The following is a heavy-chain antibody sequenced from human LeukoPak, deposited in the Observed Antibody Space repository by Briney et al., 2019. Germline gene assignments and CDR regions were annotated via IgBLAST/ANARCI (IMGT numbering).Heavy chain of an antibody. D-gene: IGHD6-19*01. CDR2: INHSGST. J-gene: IGHJ4*02. CDR3: ASVAVAGWNY. CDR1: GGSFSGYY. Sequence: SETLSLTRAVYGGSFSGYYWSWIRQPPGKGLEWIGEINHSGSTNYNPSLKSRVTISVDTSKNQFSLKLSSVTAADTAVYYCASVAVAGWNYWGQGTLVTVSS. V-gene: IGHV4-34*01.